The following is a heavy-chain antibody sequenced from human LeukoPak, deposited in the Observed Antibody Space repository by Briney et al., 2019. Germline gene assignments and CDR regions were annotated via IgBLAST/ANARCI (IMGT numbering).Heavy chain of an antibody. CDR1: GVTFSNDA. CDR3: ARGPSSDLRTGFFFGYFDD. V-gene: IGHV1-69*11. CDR2: VIPFLGTT. J-gene: IGHJ4*02. D-gene: IGHD3/OR15-3a*01. Sequence: SVKVSCKASGVTFSNDAVSWGRQSPGEGLKWMGRVIPFLGTTNYAHNYHGRVTITADQDTQTAYMELSSLRSEDTAVYFCARGPSSDLRTGFFFGYFDDWGQGTLITVSS.